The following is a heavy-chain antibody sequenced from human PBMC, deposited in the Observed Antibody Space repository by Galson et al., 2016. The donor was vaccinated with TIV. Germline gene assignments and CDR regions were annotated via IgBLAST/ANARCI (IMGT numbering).Heavy chain of an antibody. J-gene: IGHJ6*02. CDR3: MREGSTVTMHHYFGMDV. V-gene: IGHV4-38-2*02. Sequence: TLSLTCVVSSYSIKSGYYWGWVRQPPVKGLQWIGSIYESGTTYSNPSLKSRLTLSVDTSKNEFSLKLSSVTAADTAVYYCMREGSTVTMHHYFGMDVWGQGTSVTVSS. CDR2: IYESGTT. CDR1: SYSIKSGYY. D-gene: IGHD4-17*01.